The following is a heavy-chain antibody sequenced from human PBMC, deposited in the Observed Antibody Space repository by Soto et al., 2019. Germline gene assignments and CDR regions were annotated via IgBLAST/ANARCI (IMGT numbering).Heavy chain of an antibody. J-gene: IGHJ5*02. V-gene: IGHV1-46*01. D-gene: IGHD2-2*02. Sequence: GASVKVSCKASGYTFTSYYMHWVRQAPGQGLEWMGIINPSGGSTSYAQKFQGRVTMTRDTSTSTVYMELSSLRSEDTAVYYCAREYCSSTSCYMGWFDPWGQGTLVTVS. CDR1: GYTFTSYY. CDR3: AREYCSSTSCYMGWFDP. CDR2: INPSGGST.